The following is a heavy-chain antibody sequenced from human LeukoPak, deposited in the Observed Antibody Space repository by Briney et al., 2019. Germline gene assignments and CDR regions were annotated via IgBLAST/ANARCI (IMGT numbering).Heavy chain of an antibody. CDR3: ARGLPYYDFWSGYRKVPFFDY. Sequence: SETLSLTCAVYGGSFSGYYWSWIRQPPGKGLEWIGEINHSGSTNYNPSLKSRVTISVDTSKNQFSLKLSSVTAADTAVYYCARGLPYYDFWSGYRKVPFFDYWGQGTLVTVSS. V-gene: IGHV4-34*01. CDR1: GGSFSGYY. J-gene: IGHJ4*02. D-gene: IGHD3-3*01. CDR2: INHSGST.